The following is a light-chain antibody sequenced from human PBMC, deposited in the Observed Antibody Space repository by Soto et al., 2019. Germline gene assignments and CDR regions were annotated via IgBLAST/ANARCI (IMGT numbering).Light chain of an antibody. Sequence: EIVLTQSPGTLSLSPGERATLSCRASQSVGRNYLAWYQQKPGQAPRLLFYGASTRATGIPDRFSGSGSGTDFILTISRLEPEDFAVYYCQQYGSSIMYTFGQGTKVDXK. V-gene: IGKV3-20*01. CDR3: QQYGSSIMYT. J-gene: IGKJ2*01. CDR1: QSVGRNY. CDR2: GAS.